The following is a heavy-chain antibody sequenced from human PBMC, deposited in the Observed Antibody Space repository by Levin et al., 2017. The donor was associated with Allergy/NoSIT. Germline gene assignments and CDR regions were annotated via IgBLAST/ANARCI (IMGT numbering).Heavy chain of an antibody. CDR2: ISYDGRNN. Sequence: QPGGSLRLSCAVSGIPFSSYAMFWVRQAPGKGLEWVAVISYDGRNNFYADSVRGRFTISRDNSKNTLFFQMNSLRSADTAVYYCAKGRGSYTIRPPGLDVWGQGTTVTVSS. CDR1: GIPFSSYA. V-gene: IGHV3-30*18. D-gene: IGHD3-16*01. J-gene: IGHJ6*02. CDR3: AKGRGSYTIRPPGLDV.